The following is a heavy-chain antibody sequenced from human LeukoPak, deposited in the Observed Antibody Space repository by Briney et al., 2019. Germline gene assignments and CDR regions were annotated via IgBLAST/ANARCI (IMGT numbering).Heavy chain of an antibody. V-gene: IGHV4-4*07. CDR2: IYTSGST. J-gene: IGHJ4*02. D-gene: IGHD3-9*01. CDR3: AVEVRYFDLTTQYYFDC. CDR1: GGSISSYY. Sequence: SETLSLTCTVSGGSISSYYWSWIRQPAGKGLEWIGRIYTSGSTNYNPSLKSRVTMSVDTSKNQFSLKLSSVTAADTAVYYCAVEVRYFDLTTQYYFDCWGQGTLVTVSS.